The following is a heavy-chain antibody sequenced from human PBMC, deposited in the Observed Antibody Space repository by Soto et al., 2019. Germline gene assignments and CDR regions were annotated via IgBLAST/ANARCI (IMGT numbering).Heavy chain of an antibody. CDR3: ARRVLVIITFAFEI. J-gene: IGHJ3*02. CDR1: GDSIISSAYY. V-gene: IGHV4-39*01. CDR2: IYYSGST. Sequence: HLQLQESGPGLVKPSETLSLTCTVSGDSIISSAYYWGWIRQSPGKGLEWIGSIYYSGSTDYNPSRKSRVNISVDASKHQFSLKLNSVTAADTAVYSCARRVLVIITFAFEIWGQGTMVTVSS. D-gene: IGHD3-22*01.